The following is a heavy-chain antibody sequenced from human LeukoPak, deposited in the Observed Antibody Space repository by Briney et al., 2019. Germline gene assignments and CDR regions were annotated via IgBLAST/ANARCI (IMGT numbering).Heavy chain of an antibody. CDR3: AKAVNWGSGWVDY. V-gene: IGHV3-23*01. J-gene: IGHJ4*02. CDR2: ISGSGGST. D-gene: IGHD6-19*01. CDR1: GFTFSSYA. Sequence: GGSLRLSWAASGFTFSSYAMSWVRQAPGKGLEWVSAISGSGGSTYYADSEKGRFTISRDNSKNTLYLQMNSLRAEDTAVYYCAKAVNWGSGWVDYWGQGTLVTVSS.